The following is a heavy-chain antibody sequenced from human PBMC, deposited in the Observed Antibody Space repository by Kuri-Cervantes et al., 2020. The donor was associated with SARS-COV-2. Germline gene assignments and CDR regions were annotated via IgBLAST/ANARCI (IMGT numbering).Heavy chain of an antibody. CDR1: GYTVTELS. CDR2: FDPEYGEI. V-gene: IGHV1-24*01. Sequence: ASVKVSCKVSGYTVTELSMHWVRQAPGKGLEWMGGFDPEYGEIIYAQKFQGRVTMTEDTSTDTEYMGLSSLRSDDTAVYYCATVDYDSYGYSWHFDSWGHGTLVTVSS. D-gene: IGHD3-22*01. J-gene: IGHJ4*01. CDR3: ATVDYDSYGYSWHFDS.